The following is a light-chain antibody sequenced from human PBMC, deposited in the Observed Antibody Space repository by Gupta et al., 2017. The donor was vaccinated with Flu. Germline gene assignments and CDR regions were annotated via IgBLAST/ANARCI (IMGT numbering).Light chain of an antibody. CDR1: SSNIGSNT. CDR3: AAWNGSLNGPV. CDR2: SNN. Sequence: QSVLTQPPSASGTPGQRVTISRSGSSSNIGSNTVNWYQQLPGTAPKLLIYSNNPRPSGVPDRFSGSKSCTSASLAISGLQPEDEAGYYCAAWNGSLNGPVFGGGTKLTVL. J-gene: IGLJ2*01. V-gene: IGLV1-44*01.